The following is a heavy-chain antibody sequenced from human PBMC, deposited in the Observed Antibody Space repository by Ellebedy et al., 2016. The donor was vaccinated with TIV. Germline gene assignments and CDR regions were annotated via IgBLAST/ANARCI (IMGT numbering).Heavy chain of an antibody. V-gene: IGHV4-59*01. Sequence: MPGGSLRLSCTVSSDSFTTDFWNWIRQTPGKGLEWIGYIYYNGRASYNPSLMSRATMSIDTSKNQVYLNLSSVTAADTAVYYCARASYSIGYYGVDYWGPGTLVIVSS. CDR2: IYYNGRA. J-gene: IGHJ4*02. D-gene: IGHD6-19*01. CDR3: ARASYSIGYYGVDY. CDR1: SDSFTTDF.